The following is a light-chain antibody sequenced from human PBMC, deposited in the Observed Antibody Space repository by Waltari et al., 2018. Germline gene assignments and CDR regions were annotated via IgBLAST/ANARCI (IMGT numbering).Light chain of an antibody. CDR2: GAS. V-gene: IGKV3-20*01. CDR1: QSVGTS. CDR3: QHYVRLPAT. J-gene: IGKJ1*01. Sequence: ATLAGRASQSVGTSLAWYQQKPGQAPRLLIFGASRRATGIPDRFSGSGSGTDFSLTISRLEPEDFAVYYCQHYVRLPATFGQGTKVEI.